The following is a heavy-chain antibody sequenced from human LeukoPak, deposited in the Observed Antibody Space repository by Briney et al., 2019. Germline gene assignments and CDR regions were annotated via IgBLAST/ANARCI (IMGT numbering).Heavy chain of an antibody. CDR2: ISSSSSYI. Sequence: GGSLRLSCAASGFTFSSYSMNWVRQAPGKGPEWVSSISSSSSYIYYADSVKGRFTISRDNAKNSLYLQMNSLRAEDTAVYYCARVSRDGYNYYYWGQGTLVTVSS. D-gene: IGHD5-24*01. CDR1: GFTFSSYS. J-gene: IGHJ4*02. CDR3: ARVSRDGYNYYY. V-gene: IGHV3-21*03.